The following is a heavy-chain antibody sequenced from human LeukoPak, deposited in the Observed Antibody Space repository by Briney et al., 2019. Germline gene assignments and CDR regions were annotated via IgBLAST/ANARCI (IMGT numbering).Heavy chain of an antibody. CDR1: GFTFSSYG. J-gene: IGHJ4*02. CDR2: ISYDGSNK. V-gene: IGHV3-30*18. Sequence: GGSLRLSCAASGFTFSSYGMHWVRQAPGKGLEWVAVISYDGSNKYYADSVKGRFTISRDNSKNTLYLQMNSLRAEDTAVYYCAKEQNLHLPLDYWGQGTLVTVSS. CDR3: AKEQNLHLPLDY.